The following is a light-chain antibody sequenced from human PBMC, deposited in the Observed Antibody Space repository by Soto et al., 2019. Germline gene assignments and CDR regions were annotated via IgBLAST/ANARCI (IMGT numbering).Light chain of an antibody. CDR3: LQYNDWPRT. CDR2: EAS. CDR1: QSLLHSNGKTY. V-gene: IGKV2D-29*01. Sequence: EIVMTQSPLSLSATPGQPASISCKSSQSLLHSNGKTYLYWYVQKPGQAPRLLIYEASNRATGIPARFSGSGSGAEFTLTISSLQSEDFAVYYCLQYNDWPRTFGQGTKVDIK. J-gene: IGKJ1*01.